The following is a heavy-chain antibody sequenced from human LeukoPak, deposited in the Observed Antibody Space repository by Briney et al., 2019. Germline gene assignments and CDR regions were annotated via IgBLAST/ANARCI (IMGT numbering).Heavy chain of an antibody. Sequence: GGSLRLSCAASGFTFSSYWMHWVRHAPGKGPVWVSRIKSDGSSTTYADSVKGRFTISRDNAKNTLYLQMNSLRAEDTAVYYCARGYYYDSSGPNIPFDYWGQGTLVTVSS. CDR1: GFTFSSYW. CDR3: ARGYYYDSSGPNIPFDY. D-gene: IGHD3-22*01. CDR2: IKSDGSST. J-gene: IGHJ4*02. V-gene: IGHV3-74*01.